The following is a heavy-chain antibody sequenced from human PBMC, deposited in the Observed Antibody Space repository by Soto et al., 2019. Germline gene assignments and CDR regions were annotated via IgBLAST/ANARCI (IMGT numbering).Heavy chain of an antibody. D-gene: IGHD2-2*01. V-gene: IGHV3-7*02. CDR1: GFTFSSYW. J-gene: IGHJ4*02. Sequence: GGSLRLSCAASGFTFSSYWMGWVRQAPGKGLEWVANIKQDGSEKYYVDSVKGRFTISRDNAKNSLYLQMNSLRAEDTAVYYCARVPAYYCSSTRCHPXYWGQGTLVTVSS. CDR3: ARVPAYYCSSTRCHPXY. CDR2: IKQDGSEK.